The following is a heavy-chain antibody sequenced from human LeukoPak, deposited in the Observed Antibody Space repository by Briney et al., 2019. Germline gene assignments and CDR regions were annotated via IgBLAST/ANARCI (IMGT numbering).Heavy chain of an antibody. CDR1: GFTFSSYS. V-gene: IGHV3-48*01. J-gene: IGHJ4*02. CDR3: ARDAYYYDSSGYYLPAGADY. Sequence: PGGSLRLSCAASGFTFSSYSMNWVRQAPGKGLEWVSYISSRSITIYYADSVKGRFTISRDNAKNSLYLQMNSLRAEDTAMYYCARDAYYYDSSGYYLPAGADYWGQGTLATVSS. CDR2: ISSRSITI. D-gene: IGHD3-22*01.